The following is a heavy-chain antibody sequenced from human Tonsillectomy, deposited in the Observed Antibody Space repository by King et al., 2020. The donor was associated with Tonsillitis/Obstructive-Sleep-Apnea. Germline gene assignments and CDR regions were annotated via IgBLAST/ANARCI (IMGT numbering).Heavy chain of an antibody. V-gene: IGHV3-74*01. CDR3: AREIWGNWNLPSEVSGMDV. J-gene: IGHJ6*02. CDR2: INSDESST. Sequence: VQLVESGGGLVQPGGSLRLSCAASGFTFSSYWMRWVRQAPGKGLVWISRINSDESSTSYADSVKGRFTISRDNAKNTAYLQMNSLRAEDTAVYYCAREIWGNWNLPSEVSGMDVWGQGTTVTVSS. CDR1: GFTFSSYW. D-gene: IGHD1-1*01.